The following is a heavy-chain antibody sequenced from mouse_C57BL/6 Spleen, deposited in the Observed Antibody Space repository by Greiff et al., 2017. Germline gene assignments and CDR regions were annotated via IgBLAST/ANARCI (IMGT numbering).Heavy chain of an antibody. J-gene: IGHJ4*01. Sequence: VQLQESGAELVKPGASVKISCKASGYAFSSYWMNWVKQRPGKGLEWIGQIYPGDGDTNYNGKFKGKATLTADKSSSTAYMQISSLTSEDAAVYFCAREGDYDCGPIDYWGQGTSVTVSS. CDR1: GYAFSSYW. CDR2: IYPGDGDT. CDR3: AREGDYDCGPIDY. V-gene: IGHV1-80*01. D-gene: IGHD1-1*01.